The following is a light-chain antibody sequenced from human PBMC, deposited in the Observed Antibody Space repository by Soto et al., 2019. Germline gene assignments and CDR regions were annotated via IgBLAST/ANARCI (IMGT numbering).Light chain of an antibody. V-gene: IGKV1-39*01. CDR3: QQATSFPRT. Sequence: DIQMTQSPSSLSASVGDRVTITCRASQSISSYLNWYQQKPGKAPKLLIYAASSLQSGVPSRFSGSGSGTDFTLTISSLQPEDFATYYCQQATSFPRTFGQGTKVDIK. J-gene: IGKJ1*01. CDR1: QSISSY. CDR2: AAS.